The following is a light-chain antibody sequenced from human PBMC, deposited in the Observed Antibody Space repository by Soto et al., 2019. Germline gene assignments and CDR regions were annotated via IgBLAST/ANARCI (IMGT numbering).Light chain of an antibody. J-gene: IGKJ1*01. CDR3: QQYATYAPST. CDR1: QSIGTW. CDR2: DAS. V-gene: IGKV1-5*01. Sequence: DIQLTQSPSTLSASVGDRINSTCRASQSIGTWLAWYQHRPGEGPKLLIHDASSLESGVPSRFSGSGSATEFSLTISSLESGDSGTYHCQQYATYAPSTFGQGTKVDIK.